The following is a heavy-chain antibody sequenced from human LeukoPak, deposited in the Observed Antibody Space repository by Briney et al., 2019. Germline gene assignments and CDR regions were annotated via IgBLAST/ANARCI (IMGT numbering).Heavy chain of an antibody. V-gene: IGHV5-51*01. CDR3: ARLLPYYYDSSGQGYYFDY. CDR1: GYSFTGYW. J-gene: IGHJ4*02. Sequence: GESLKISCKGSGYSFTGYWIAWVRQTPGKGLEWMGLINPGDSDTRYSLSFQGQVTISVDKSISTAYLQWSSLKASDTAMYYCARLLPYYYDSSGQGYYFDYWGQGTLVTVSS. D-gene: IGHD3-22*01. CDR2: INPGDSDT.